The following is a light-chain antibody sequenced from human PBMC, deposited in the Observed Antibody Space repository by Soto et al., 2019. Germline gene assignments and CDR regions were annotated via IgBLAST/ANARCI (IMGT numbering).Light chain of an antibody. CDR2: EVS. V-gene: IGLV2-14*01. J-gene: IGLJ1*01. CDR3: XXYTSSSSPYV. Sequence: QSALTQPASVSGSPGQSITISCTGTSSDVGGYNYVSWYQQHPGKAPKLMIYEVSNRPSGVSNRFSGSKSGNTASLTISGLQAEDEADYYCXXYTSSSSPYVXGTGXKVTV. CDR1: SSDVGGYNY.